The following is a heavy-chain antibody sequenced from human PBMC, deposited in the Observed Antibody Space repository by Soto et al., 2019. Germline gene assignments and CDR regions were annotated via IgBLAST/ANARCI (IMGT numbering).Heavy chain of an antibody. CDR3: ARRASDILTGFYLYYFDY. D-gene: IGHD3-9*01. V-gene: IGHV4-30-2*01. CDR2: IYHSGST. J-gene: IGHJ4*02. CDR1: GGSISSGGYS. Sequence: QLQLQEYGSGLVKPSQTLSLTCAVSGGSISSGGYSWSWIRQPPGKGLEWIGYIYHSGSTYYNPSLKSRVTMSLDRSKNQFSLKLSSVTAAATAVYYCARRASDILTGFYLYYFDYWGQGTLVTVSS.